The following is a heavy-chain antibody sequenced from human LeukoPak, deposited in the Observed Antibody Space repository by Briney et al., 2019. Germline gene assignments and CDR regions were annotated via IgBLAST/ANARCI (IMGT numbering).Heavy chain of an antibody. J-gene: IGHJ4*02. D-gene: IGHD5-18*01. Sequence: GGSLRLSCVASGFSFISYSMNWFRQAPGKGREGVSSISNSNSFIYYAESVKGRSINARDNAKNSLYLQMNSLKAEDTAVYYCARDEGYSYGSGDWGQGTLVTVSS. CDR1: GFSFISYS. V-gene: IGHV3-21*01. CDR2: ISNSNSFI. CDR3: ARDEGYSYGSGD.